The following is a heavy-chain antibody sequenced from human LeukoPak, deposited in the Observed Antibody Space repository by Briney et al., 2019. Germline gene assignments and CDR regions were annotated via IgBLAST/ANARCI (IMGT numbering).Heavy chain of an antibody. Sequence: GGSLRLSCAASGFTFSSYEMNWVRQAPGKGLEWVSYITSSGSTQWYADSVKGRFTISRDNARNSLYLEMDGLRAEDTAVYYCAREGKEEVGRGGQFDYWGQGDLVTVSS. CDR1: GFTFSSYE. J-gene: IGHJ4*02. CDR2: ITSSGSTQ. V-gene: IGHV3-48*03. D-gene: IGHD6-13*01. CDR3: AREGKEEVGRGGQFDY.